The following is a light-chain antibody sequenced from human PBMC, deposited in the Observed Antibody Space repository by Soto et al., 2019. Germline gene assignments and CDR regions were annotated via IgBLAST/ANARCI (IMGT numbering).Light chain of an antibody. CDR2: EVS. CDR3: SSYAGRLV. Sequence: QSVLTQPPSASGSPGQSVTISCTGTSSDVGGYNSVSWYQQHPGKAPRLMIYEVSKRPSGVPDRFSGSKSGSTASLTVSGLQAEDEADYYCSSYAGRLVFGGGTKLTV. J-gene: IGLJ2*01. CDR1: SSDVGGYNS. V-gene: IGLV2-8*01.